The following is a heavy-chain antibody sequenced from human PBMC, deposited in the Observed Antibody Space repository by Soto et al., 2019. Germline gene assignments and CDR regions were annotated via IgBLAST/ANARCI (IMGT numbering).Heavy chain of an antibody. CDR2: ISYDGSNK. Sequence: PGGSLRLSCAASGFTFSSYAMHWVRQAPGKGLEWVAVISYDGSNKYYADSVKGRFTISRDNSKNTLYLQMNSLRAEDTAVYYCARSTSAGYFDYWGQGTLVTVSS. CDR3: ARSTSAGYFDY. CDR1: GFTFSSYA. J-gene: IGHJ4*02. D-gene: IGHD2-2*01. V-gene: IGHV3-30-3*01.